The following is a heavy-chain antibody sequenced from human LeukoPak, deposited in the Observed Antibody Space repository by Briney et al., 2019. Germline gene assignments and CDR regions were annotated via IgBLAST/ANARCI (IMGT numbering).Heavy chain of an antibody. J-gene: IGHJ1*01. CDR2: INPNSGGT. V-gene: IGHV1-2*02. Sequence: GASVKVSCKASGYTFTGYYMHWVRQAPGQGLEWMGWINPNSGGTNYAQKFQGRVTMTRDTSISTAYMELSRLRSDDTAVYYCARGAQYIAVAGGAAPLEYFQHWGQGTLVTVSS. CDR1: GYTFTGYY. D-gene: IGHD6-19*01. CDR3: ARGAQYIAVAGGAAPLEYFQH.